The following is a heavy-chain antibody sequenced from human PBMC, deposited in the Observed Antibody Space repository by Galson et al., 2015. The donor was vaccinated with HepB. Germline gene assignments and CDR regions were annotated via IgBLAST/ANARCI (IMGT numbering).Heavy chain of an antibody. V-gene: IGHV3-23*01. CDR2: ISGSGGSI. Sequence: SLRLSCAASGLTFSTYAMSWVRQAPGKGLEWLSTISGSGGSIYYADSVKGRFAISRYNSKSTLYLQMNGLRAEDTAVYFCAKFFSGTCYLDAFDIWGHGTLVPVSS. D-gene: IGHD1-26*01. CDR1: GLTFSTYA. J-gene: IGHJ3*02. CDR3: AKFFSGTCYLDAFDI.